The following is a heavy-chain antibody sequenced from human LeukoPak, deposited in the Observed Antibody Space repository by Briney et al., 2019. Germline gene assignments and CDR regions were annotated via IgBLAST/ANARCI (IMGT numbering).Heavy chain of an antibody. CDR1: GFTFSSYA. V-gene: IGHV3-23*01. J-gene: IGHJ4*02. Sequence: PGGPLRFSGAASGFTFSSYAMRWVRQAPGKGLEWVSAISGSGGSTYYADSVKGRFTISRDNSKNTLYLQMNSLRAEDTAVYYCATHHRYCSSTSCYWSLPRFDYWGQGTLVTVSS. CDR2: ISGSGGST. CDR3: ATHHRYCSSTSCYWSLPRFDY. D-gene: IGHD2-2*01.